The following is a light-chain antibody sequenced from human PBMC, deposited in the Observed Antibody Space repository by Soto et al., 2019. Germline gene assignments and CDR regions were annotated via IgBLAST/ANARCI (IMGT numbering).Light chain of an antibody. Sequence: LLTQSPSSFSASPGDRATITCRASQDVNNNLAWYQQVPGKAPRLLLYAASIRPTGVPSRFSGSGSGTEFTLTIDGLQSEDFATYYCQHYYNYPWTFGQGTTVE. CDR1: QDVNNN. J-gene: IGKJ1*01. CDR2: AAS. V-gene: IGKV1-8*01. CDR3: QHYYNYPWT.